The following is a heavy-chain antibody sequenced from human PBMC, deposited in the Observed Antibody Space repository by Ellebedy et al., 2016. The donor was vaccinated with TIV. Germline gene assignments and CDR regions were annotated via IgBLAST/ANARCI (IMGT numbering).Heavy chain of an antibody. Sequence: SETLSLTXSVSGVSLINYWSWIRQAPGKGLEWIGYIHYSGTIHYSPSLRSRVTMSVDTSKNQFSLKVRSVTAADTAVYYCAREILLGISRWFDPWGQGTLVTVSS. CDR2: IHYSGTI. CDR1: GVSLINY. D-gene: IGHD7-27*01. J-gene: IGHJ5*02. CDR3: AREILLGISRWFDP. V-gene: IGHV4-59*12.